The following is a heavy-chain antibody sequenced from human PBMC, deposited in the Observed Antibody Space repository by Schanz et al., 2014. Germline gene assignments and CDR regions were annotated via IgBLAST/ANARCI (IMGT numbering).Heavy chain of an antibody. CDR1: GFTFSRYA. J-gene: IGHJ4*02. V-gene: IGHV3-66*01. D-gene: IGHD6-19*01. Sequence: EVQLVESGGALVQPGGSLRLSCAASGFTFSRYAMHWVRQAPGKGLEWVSITYSGGSTYYADSVKGRFTISRDNSKNTLYLLMNSLRAEDTAVYYCAKDLISGWSGFDYWGQGTLVTVSS. CDR2: TYSGGST. CDR3: AKDLISGWSGFDY.